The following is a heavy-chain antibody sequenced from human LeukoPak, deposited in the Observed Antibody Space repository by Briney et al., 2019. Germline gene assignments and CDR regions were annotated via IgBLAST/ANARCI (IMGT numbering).Heavy chain of an antibody. CDR2: INGDGSER. V-gene: IGHV3-7*01. CDR3: ARDNAYNWFDP. Sequence: GGSLRLSCAASKFTFTTSWMTWVRQAPGKGLEWVANINGDGSERTYVDSVKGRFTVSRDNAKNSLYLQMNSLRADDTAVYYCARDNAYNWFDPWGQGTLVTVSS. CDR1: KFTFTTSW. J-gene: IGHJ5*02.